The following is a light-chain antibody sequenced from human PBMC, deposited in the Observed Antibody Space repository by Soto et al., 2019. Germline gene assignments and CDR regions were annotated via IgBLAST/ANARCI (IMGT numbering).Light chain of an antibody. CDR1: RTINTSY. CDR2: GAS. J-gene: IGKJ2*02. Sequence: EVVLTQSPGTLSLSPGERATLSCRASRTINTSYLARYQQKRGQAPRLLSYGASSRATGLPDRFSGRGSGTDFSRTISRLEPEDFAVDYWRQCSISPCTVGQGTKLEL. V-gene: IGKV3-20*01. CDR3: RQCSISPCT.